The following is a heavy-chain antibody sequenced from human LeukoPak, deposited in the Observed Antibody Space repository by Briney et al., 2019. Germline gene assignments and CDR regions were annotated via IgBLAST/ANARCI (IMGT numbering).Heavy chain of an antibody. D-gene: IGHD6-19*01. CDR2: INPNSGGT. J-gene: IGHJ6*03. CDR3: ASSSGWPYYYYMDV. CDR1: AYTFTGYY. Sequence: ASVKVSCKASAYTFTGYYIHWVRQAPGQGLEWMGWINPNSGGTNYAQKFQGRVTMTRDTSISTAYMELSRLRSDDTAVYYCASSSGWPYYYYMDVWGKGTTVTISS. V-gene: IGHV1-2*02.